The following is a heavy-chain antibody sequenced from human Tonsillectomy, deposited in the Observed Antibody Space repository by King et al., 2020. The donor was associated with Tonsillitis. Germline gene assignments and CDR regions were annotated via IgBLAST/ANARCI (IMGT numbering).Heavy chain of an antibody. Sequence: VQLVESGGGLIQPGGSLRLSCAASGFSVSSNYMSWVRQAPGKGLEWVSVIYSGGSTYYADSVKGRFTISRDTSKNTLYLQMNSLRAEDTAVFYFARAPGGGNSLRYLHDWGQGTLVTVSS. V-gene: IGHV3-53*01. D-gene: IGHD4-23*01. J-gene: IGHJ1*01. CDR2: IYSGGST. CDR1: GFSVSSNY. CDR3: ARAPGGGNSLRYLHD.